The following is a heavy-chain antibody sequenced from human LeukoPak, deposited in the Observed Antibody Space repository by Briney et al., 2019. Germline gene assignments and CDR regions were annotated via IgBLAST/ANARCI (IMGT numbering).Heavy chain of an antibody. V-gene: IGHV3-23*01. J-gene: IGHJ4*02. CDR3: AKSIRPSRSEKLTTVTPKGY. Sequence: PGGSLRLSCAASGFTFSNYNMNWVRQTPGKGLEWVSAISGSGGSTYYADSVKGRFTISRDNSKNTLYLQMNSLRAEDTAVYYCAKSIRPSRSEKLTTVTPKGYWGQGTLVTVSS. CDR2: ISGSGGST. CDR1: GFTFSNYN. D-gene: IGHD4-17*01.